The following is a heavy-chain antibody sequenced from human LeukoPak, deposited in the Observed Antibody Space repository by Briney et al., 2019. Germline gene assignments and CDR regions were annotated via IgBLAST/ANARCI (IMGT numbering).Heavy chain of an antibody. J-gene: IGHJ4*02. CDR2: IDPSDSYT. CDR3: ARPEGKTGPPDY. V-gene: IGHV5-10-1*01. CDR1: GYIFTSYW. D-gene: IGHD1-14*01. Sequence: GESLLISCKGSGYIFTSYWISWGRQLPGKGLEWMGRIDPSDSYTNYSPSFQGHVTISADKSISTAYLQWSSLKASDTAMYYCARPEGKTGPPDYWGQGTLVTVSS.